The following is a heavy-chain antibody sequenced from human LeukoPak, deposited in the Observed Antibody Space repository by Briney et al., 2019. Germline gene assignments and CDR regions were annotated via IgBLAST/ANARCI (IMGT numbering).Heavy chain of an antibody. CDR2: FDPEDGET. D-gene: IGHD5-18*01. Sequence: GASVKVSCKVSGYTLTELSMHWVRQAPGKGLEWMGGFDPEDGETIYAQKFQGRVTMTEDTSTDTAYMELSSLRSEDTAVYYCATVPLSYGLAAFGYWGQGTLVTVSS. J-gene: IGHJ4*02. CDR3: ATVPLSYGLAAFGY. CDR1: GYTLTELS. V-gene: IGHV1-24*01.